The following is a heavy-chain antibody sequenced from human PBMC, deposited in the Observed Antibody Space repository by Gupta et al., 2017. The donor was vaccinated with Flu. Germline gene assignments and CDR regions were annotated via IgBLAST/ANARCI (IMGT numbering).Heavy chain of an antibody. CDR3: ARDLASQWVVTTIDAFDI. Sequence: QVQLQQSGPGLVKPSQTLSLTCAISGDSVSSNSAAWNWIRQSPSRGLEWLGRTYYRSKWYNDYAVSVKSRITINPDTSKNQFSLQLNSVTPEDTAVYYCARDLASQWVVTTIDAFDIWGQGTMVTVSS. CDR2: TYYRSKWYN. CDR1: GDSVSSNSAA. V-gene: IGHV6-1*01. D-gene: IGHD6-19*01. J-gene: IGHJ3*02.